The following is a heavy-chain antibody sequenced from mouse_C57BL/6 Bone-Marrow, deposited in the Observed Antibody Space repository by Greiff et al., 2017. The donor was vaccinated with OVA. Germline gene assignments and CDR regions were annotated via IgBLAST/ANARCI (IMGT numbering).Heavy chain of an antibody. CDR3: ASVIYYGPYYFDY. J-gene: IGHJ2*01. Sequence: EVQGVESGGGLVKPGGSLKLSCAASGFTFSSYAMSWVRQTPEKRLEWVATISDGGSYTYYPDNVKGRFTISRDNAKNNLYLQMSHLKSEDTAMYYCASVIYYGPYYFDYWGQGTTLTVSS. CDR2: ISDGGSYT. V-gene: IGHV5-4*01. CDR1: GFTFSSYA. D-gene: IGHD2-1*01.